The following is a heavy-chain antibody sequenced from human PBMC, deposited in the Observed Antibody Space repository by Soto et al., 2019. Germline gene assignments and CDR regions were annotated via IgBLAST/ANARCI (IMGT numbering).Heavy chain of an antibody. V-gene: IGHV3-15*07. CDR2: IKSKTDGGTT. CDR3: TTDSPRYDFWSGADYYYYYGMDV. J-gene: IGHJ6*02. Sequence: KPGGSLRLSCAASGFTFSNAWMNWVRQAPGKGLEWVGRIKSKTDGGTTDYAAPVKGRFTISRDDSKNTLYLQMNSLKTEDTAVCYCTTDSPRYDFWSGADYYYYYGMDVWGQGTTVTVSS. D-gene: IGHD3-3*01. CDR1: GFTFSNAW.